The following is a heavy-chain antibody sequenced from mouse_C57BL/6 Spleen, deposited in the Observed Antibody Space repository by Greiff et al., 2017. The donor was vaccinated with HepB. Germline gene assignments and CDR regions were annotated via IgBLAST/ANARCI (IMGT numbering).Heavy chain of an antibody. CDR3: ARLEDLYDGYPFYAMDY. V-gene: IGHV1-81*01. CDR2: IYPRSGNT. D-gene: IGHD2-3*01. CDR1: GYTFTSYG. J-gene: IGHJ4*01. Sequence: VQLQQSGAELARPGASVKLSCKASGYTFTSYGISWVKQRTGQGLEWIGEIYPRSGNTYYNEKFKGKATLTADKSSSTAYMELRSLTSEDSAVYFCARLEDLYDGYPFYAMDYWGQGTSVTVSS.